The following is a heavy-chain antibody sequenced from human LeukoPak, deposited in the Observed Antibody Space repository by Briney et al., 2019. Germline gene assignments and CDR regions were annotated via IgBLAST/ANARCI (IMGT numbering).Heavy chain of an antibody. V-gene: IGHV4-39*01. CDR2: VFYGGNT. Sequence: SETLSLTCTVSGGSITTSSYTWVWIRQPPGKGPEWIGGVFYGGNTYYSPSLRSRVTISIDTSKNQFSLKLNSVTVADTAVYYCARHRLSSCTGNNCQLTWFDPWGQGTLVTVSS. CDR3: ARHRLSSCTGNNCQLTWFDP. D-gene: IGHD2-8*02. J-gene: IGHJ5*02. CDR1: GGSITTSSYT.